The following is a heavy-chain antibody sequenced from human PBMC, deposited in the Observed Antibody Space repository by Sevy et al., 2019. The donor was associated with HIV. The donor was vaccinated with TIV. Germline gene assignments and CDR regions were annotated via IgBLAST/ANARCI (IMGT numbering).Heavy chain of an antibody. D-gene: IGHD1-26*01. J-gene: IGHJ4*02. CDR2: FDPEDGET. V-gene: IGHV1-24*01. CDR1: GYTLTELS. CDR3: ATEGYSYGSYDY. Sequence: AAVKVSCKVSGYTLTELSMHWVGQAPGKGLEWMGGFDPEDGETIYAQKFQGRVTMTEDTSTDTAYMELSSLRSEDTAVYYCATEGYSYGSYDYWGQGTLVSVSS.